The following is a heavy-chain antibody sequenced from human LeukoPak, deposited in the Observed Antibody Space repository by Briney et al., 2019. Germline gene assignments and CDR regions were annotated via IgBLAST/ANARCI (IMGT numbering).Heavy chain of an antibody. CDR2: IYCGDSDT. J-gene: IGHJ4*02. V-gene: IGHV5-51*01. CDR3: ARGGTYSSGSNYYFDN. D-gene: IGHD6-19*01. CDR1: GYSFTNYW. Sequence: GESLKISCKASGYSFTNYWIGWVRQMLGKGLEWMGIIYCGDSDTRNSPSFQGQVTISADKSITTAYLQWSSLKASDTAVYYCARGGTYSSGSNYYFDNWGQGTLVTVSS.